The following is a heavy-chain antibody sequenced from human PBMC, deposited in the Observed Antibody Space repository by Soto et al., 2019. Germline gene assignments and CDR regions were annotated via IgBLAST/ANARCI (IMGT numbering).Heavy chain of an antibody. D-gene: IGHD6-19*01. CDR1: VFTLSTST. CDR3: ARGSSSSGWTFDY. J-gene: IGHJ4*02. V-gene: IGHV1-58*02. CDR2: IVADSRNT. Sequence: GASLKVSCKTSVFTLSTSTIQWVRKARGQLLEWIGWIVADSRNTIYAQKLQVRVPITTDTSTSTAYMELRSLRSDDRAVYYCARGSSSSGWTFDYGGQGTLVTVS.